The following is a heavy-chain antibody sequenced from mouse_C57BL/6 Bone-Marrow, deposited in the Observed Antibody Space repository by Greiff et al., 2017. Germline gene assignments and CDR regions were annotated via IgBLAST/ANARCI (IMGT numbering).Heavy chain of an antibody. CDR1: GYTFTSYD. CDR2: IYPRDGST. CDR3: ARRKDYYGSPWFAY. Sequence: QVQLQQSGPELVKPGASVKLSCKASGYTFTSYDINWVKQRPGQGLEWIGWIYPRDGSTKYNEKFKGKATLTVDTSSSTAYMELHSLTSEGSAVYFCARRKDYYGSPWFAYWGQGTLVTVSA. V-gene: IGHV1-85*01. D-gene: IGHD1-1*01. J-gene: IGHJ3*01.